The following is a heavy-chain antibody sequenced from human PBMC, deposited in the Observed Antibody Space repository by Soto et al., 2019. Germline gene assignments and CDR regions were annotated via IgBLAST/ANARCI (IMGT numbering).Heavy chain of an antibody. Sequence: QVTLKESGPVLVKPTETLTLTCTVSGFSLSDADVGVAWIRQPPGKALEWLAHILSYDEEVFSSSLRTRLTISMDISRSQVVLAMSNREPVDTATYYCARIRGYCSGGSCYFYYFAMDVWGQGTTVTVS. CDR2: ILSYDEE. CDR1: GFSLSDADVG. J-gene: IGHJ6*02. D-gene: IGHD2-15*01. V-gene: IGHV2-26*01. CDR3: ARIRGYCSGGSCYFYYFAMDV.